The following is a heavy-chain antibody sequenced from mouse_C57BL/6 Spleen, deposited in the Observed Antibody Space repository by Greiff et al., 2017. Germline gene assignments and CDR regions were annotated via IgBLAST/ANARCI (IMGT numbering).Heavy chain of an antibody. CDR3: EGTTVVADWYFDV. Sequence: QVQLKESGPELVKPGASVKISCKASGYAFSSSWMNWVKQRPGKGLEWIGRIYPGDGDTNYNGKFKGKATLTADKSSSTAYMQLSSLTSEDSAVYCCEGTTVVADWYFDVWGTGTTVTVSS. CDR2: IYPGDGDT. J-gene: IGHJ1*03. CDR1: GYAFSSSW. V-gene: IGHV1-82*01. D-gene: IGHD1-1*01.